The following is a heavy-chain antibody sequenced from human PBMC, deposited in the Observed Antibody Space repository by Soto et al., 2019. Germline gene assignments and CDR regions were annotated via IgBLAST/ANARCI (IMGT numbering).Heavy chain of an antibody. CDR3: ARKREQGAPAGPFDY. CDR2: VSGSGGST. J-gene: IGHJ4*02. CDR1: GFTFNTYA. Sequence: EVHLLESGGGLVQPGGSLRLSCGGSGFTFNTYAMSWVRQAPGKGLEWVSGVSGSGGSTYYADSVKGRFSISRDNSKNTVYLQMNYLRAEDTAVYYCARKREQGAPAGPFDYWGQGTLVTVSS. V-gene: IGHV3-23*01. D-gene: IGHD6-13*01.